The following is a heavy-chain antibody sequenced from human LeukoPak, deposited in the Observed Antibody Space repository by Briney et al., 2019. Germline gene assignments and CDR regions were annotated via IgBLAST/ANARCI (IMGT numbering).Heavy chain of an antibody. J-gene: IGHJ6*03. CDR2: IKQDGSEK. CDR3: ARDSAAYYYYYMDV. CDR1: GFTFSRYA. Sequence: GGSLRLSCTASGFTFSRYAMHWLRQAPGKGLEWVANIKQDGSEKYYVDSVKGRFTISRDNAKNSLFLQMNSLRAEDTAVYYCARDSAAYYYYYMDVWGKGTTVTISS. D-gene: IGHD3-10*01. V-gene: IGHV3-7*01.